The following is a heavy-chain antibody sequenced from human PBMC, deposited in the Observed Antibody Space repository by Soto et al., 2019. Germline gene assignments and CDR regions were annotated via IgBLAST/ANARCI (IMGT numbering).Heavy chain of an antibody. CDR2: IGSSSGTI. CDR3: ARGTYRSKTDFDY. J-gene: IGHJ4*02. V-gene: IGHV3-11*01. D-gene: IGHD6-13*01. Sequence: LRLSCAASGFTFSDYYMTWIRQAPGSGLEWVSYIGSSSGTISYANSVKGRFTISRDNAQNLLYLQMTSLRAEDTAVYYCARGTYRSKTDFDYWGQGTLVTVSS. CDR1: GFTFSDYY.